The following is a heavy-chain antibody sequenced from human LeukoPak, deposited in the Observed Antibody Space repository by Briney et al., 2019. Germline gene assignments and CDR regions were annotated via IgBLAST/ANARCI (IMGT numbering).Heavy chain of an antibody. CDR2: ISGSGSTI. D-gene: IGHD2-2*01. J-gene: IGHJ4*02. V-gene: IGHV3-11*04. CDR3: ARDPLYCSSTSCYDY. Sequence: SGGSLRLSCAASGFTFSDYYMSWIRQAPGKGLEWVSYISGSGSTIYYADSVKGRFTISRDNANNSLYLQMNSLRAEDTAVYYCARDPLYCSSTSCYDYWGQGTLVTVSS. CDR1: GFTFSDYY.